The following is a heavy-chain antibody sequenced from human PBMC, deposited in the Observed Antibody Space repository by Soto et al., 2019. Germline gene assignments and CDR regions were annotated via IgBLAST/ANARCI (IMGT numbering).Heavy chain of an antibody. D-gene: IGHD2-2*01. Sequence: PSETLSLTCTVSGGSISSSSYYWGWIRQPPGKGLEWIGSIYYSGSTYYNPSLKSRVTISVDTSKNQFSLKLSSVTAADTAVYYCAADGAGYQLLWRTARDQGWFDPWGQGTLVTVPQ. J-gene: IGHJ5*02. CDR3: AADGAGYQLLWRTARDQGWFDP. V-gene: IGHV4-39*01. CDR2: IYYSGST. CDR1: GGSISSSSYY.